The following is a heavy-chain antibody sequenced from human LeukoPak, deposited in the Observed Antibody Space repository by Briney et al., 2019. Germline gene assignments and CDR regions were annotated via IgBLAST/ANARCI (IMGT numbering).Heavy chain of an antibody. CDR1: GFTFSSYD. V-gene: IGHV3-13*01. J-gene: IGHJ6*02. D-gene: IGHD3-22*01. CDR2: IGTAGDT. CDR3: ARSYYDSSGYYYYGMDV. Sequence: GGSLRLSCAASGFTFSSYDMHWVRQATGKGLEWVSAIGTAGDTYYPGYVKGRFTISRENAKNSLYLQMNSLRAGDTAVYYCARSYYDSSGYYYYGMDVWGQGTTVTVSS.